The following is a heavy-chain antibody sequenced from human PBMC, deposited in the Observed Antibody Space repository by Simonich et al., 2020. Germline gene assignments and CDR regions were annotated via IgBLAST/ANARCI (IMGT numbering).Heavy chain of an antibody. V-gene: IGHV3-23*01. J-gene: IGHJ4*02. CDR2: KSGSGGST. Sequence: EVQLLESGGGLVQPGGSLRLSCAASGLTFSSYAMSWVRQAPGKGGGWGSSKSGSGGSTYYADSVKGRFTISSDNSKNTLYLQMNSLRAEDTAVYYCATYYFDYWGQGTLVTVSS. CDR1: GLTFSSYA. CDR3: ATYYFDY.